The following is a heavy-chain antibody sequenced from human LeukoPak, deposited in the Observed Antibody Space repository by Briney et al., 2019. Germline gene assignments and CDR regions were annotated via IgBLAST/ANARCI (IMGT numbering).Heavy chain of an antibody. D-gene: IGHD6-13*01. CDR2: MNPNSGNT. CDR1: GYTFTSYD. J-gene: IGHJ5*02. Sequence: ASVKVSCKASGYTFTSYDINWVRQATGQGLEWMGWMNPNSGNTGYAQKFQGRVTMTRNTSISTAYMELSSLRSDDTAVYYCARDPDSSSWYGWFDPWGQGTLVTVSS. V-gene: IGHV1-8*01. CDR3: ARDPDSSSWYGWFDP.